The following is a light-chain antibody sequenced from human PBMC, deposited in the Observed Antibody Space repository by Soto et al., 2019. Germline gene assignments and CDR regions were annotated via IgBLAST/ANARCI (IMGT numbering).Light chain of an antibody. CDR3: QQYDSYAWT. V-gene: IGKV1-5*01. J-gene: IGKJ1*01. Sequence: DIQMTQSPSILSASVGDRVTITCRASQSISSWLAWYQQKPGKAPKLLIYDASSLGSGVPSRFSGIGSGTEFTLTITSLQPDGFATYYCQQYDSYAWTFGQGTKVDIK. CDR1: QSISSW. CDR2: DAS.